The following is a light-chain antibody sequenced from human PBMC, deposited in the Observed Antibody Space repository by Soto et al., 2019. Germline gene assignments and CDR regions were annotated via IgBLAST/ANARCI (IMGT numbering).Light chain of an antibody. J-gene: IGLJ2*01. V-gene: IGLV3-1*01. CDR3: QAWDSSTHVV. CDR1: KLGDKY. CDR2: QDS. Sequence: SYELTQPPSVSVSPGQTASITCSGDKLGDKYACWYQQKPGQSPVLVIYQDSKRPSGIPERFSGSNSGNTATLTISGTQAMGEADYYCQAWDSSTHVVFGGGTKLTVL.